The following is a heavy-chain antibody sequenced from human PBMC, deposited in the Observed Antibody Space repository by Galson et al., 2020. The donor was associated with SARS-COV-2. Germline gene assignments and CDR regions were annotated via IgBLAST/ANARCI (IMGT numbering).Heavy chain of an antibody. Sequence: GYLQIYCAHHGFTFNSYWTHWVRQAPAKGLVSVSHISSDGHTTMYADSVKGRFTISRDKTKNTPYLQMDSLRADDTAVYFCAPAGDYETKAGGLGDYSGQATLVTDSS. CDR1: GFTFNSYW. CDR3: APAGDYETKAGGLGDY. J-gene: IGHJ4*02. V-gene: IGHV3-74*03. D-gene: IGHD2-21*01. CDR2: ISSDGHTT.